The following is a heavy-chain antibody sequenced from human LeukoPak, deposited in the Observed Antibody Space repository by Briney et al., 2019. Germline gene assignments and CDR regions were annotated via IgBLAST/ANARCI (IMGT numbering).Heavy chain of an antibody. V-gene: IGHV3-11*01. CDR1: GFTFSDYY. Sequence: GGSLRLSSAASGFTFSDYYMSWIRQAPGKGLEWLSYINIGGTNTHYADSVKGRFTISRDNAKKSLYLEMTNLRAEDTAVYYCATDGAGFDTWGQGVLVTVSS. J-gene: IGHJ5*02. CDR2: INIGGTNT. CDR3: ATDGAGFDT.